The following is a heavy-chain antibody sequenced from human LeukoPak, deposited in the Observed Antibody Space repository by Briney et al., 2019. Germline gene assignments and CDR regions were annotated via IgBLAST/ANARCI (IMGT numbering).Heavy chain of an antibody. J-gene: IGHJ6*02. V-gene: IGHV1-69*04. D-gene: IGHD2-15*01. Sequence: ASVKVSCKASGGTFSSYAIGWVRQAPGQGLEWMGRIIPILGIANYAQKFQGRVTITADKSTSTAYMELSSLRSEDTAVYYCARDAELVVAATEGDYYYYGMDVWGQGTTVTVSS. CDR2: IIPILGIA. CDR3: ARDAELVVAATEGDYYYYGMDV. CDR1: GGTFSSYA.